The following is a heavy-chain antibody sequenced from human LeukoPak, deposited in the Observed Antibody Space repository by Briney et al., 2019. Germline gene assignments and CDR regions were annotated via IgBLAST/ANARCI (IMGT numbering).Heavy chain of an antibody. Sequence: GGSLRLSCAASGFTFSSYAMSWVRQAPGKGLEWVSYISSSGSTIYYADSVKGRFTISRDNAKKSVYLEMNSLRAEDTAVYYCARDYYDSSGLDYWGQGTLVTVSS. CDR1: GFTFSSYA. V-gene: IGHV3-48*03. CDR3: ARDYYDSSGLDY. D-gene: IGHD3-22*01. J-gene: IGHJ4*02. CDR2: ISSSGSTI.